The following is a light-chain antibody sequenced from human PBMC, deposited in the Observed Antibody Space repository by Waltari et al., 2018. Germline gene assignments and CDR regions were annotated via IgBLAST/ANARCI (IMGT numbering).Light chain of an antibody. CDR3: QTGGHGTWV. CDR2: VNSDGSH. J-gene: IGLJ3*02. CDR1: SGHSSNV. Sequence: TLSSGHSSNVIAWLQQRPEKGPRYLMKVNSDGSHSKGDEIPDRFSGSSSGAERYLTISNLQSEDEADYFCQTGGHGTWVFGGGTTLTVL. V-gene: IGLV4-69*01.